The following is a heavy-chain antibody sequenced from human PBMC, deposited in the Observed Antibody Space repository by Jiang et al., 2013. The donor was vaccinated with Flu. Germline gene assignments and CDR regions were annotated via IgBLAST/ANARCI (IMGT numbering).Heavy chain of an antibody. CDR3: ARGLEQWLTGDY. D-gene: IGHD6-19*01. J-gene: IGHJ4*02. CDR2: INAGNGNT. V-gene: IGHV1-3*01. CDR1: GYTFTSYA. Sequence: SVKVSCKASGYTFTSYAMHWVRQAPGQRLEWMGWINAGNGNTKYSQKFQGRVTITRDTSASTAYMELSSLRSEDTAVYYCARGLEQWLTGDYWGQGTLVTVSS.